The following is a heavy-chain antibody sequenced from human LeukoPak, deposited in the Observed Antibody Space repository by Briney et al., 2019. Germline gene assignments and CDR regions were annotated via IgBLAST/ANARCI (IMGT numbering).Heavy chain of an antibody. D-gene: IGHD5-18*01. CDR1: GGSISSYF. CDR3: ARDPGYSYGRRYDAFDI. J-gene: IGHJ3*02. V-gene: IGHV4-4*07. Sequence: PSETLSLTCTVSGGSISSYFWSWIRQPAGQGLEWIGRIYVSGSTNYIPSLKSRVTMSIDTSRRQFSLKLSSVTAADTAVYYCARDPGYSYGRRYDAFDIWGQGTMVTVSS. CDR2: IYVSGST.